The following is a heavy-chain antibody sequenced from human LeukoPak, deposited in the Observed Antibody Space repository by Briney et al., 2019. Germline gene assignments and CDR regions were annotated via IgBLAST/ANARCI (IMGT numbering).Heavy chain of an antibody. CDR1: GGSISSSSYY. Sequence: SETLSLTCTVAGGSISSSSYYWGWIRQPPGKGLEWIGTIYYSGSTYYNPSLKSRVTISVDTSKNQFSLKLSSVTAADTAVYYCARHVPPRGSGWYRFNWFDPWGQGTLVTVSS. CDR2: IYYSGST. D-gene: IGHD6-19*01. CDR3: ARHVPPRGSGWYRFNWFDP. V-gene: IGHV4-39*01. J-gene: IGHJ5*02.